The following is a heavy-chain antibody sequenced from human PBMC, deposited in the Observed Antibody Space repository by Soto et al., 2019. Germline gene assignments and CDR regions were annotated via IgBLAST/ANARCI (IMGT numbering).Heavy chain of an antibody. CDR2: MSYDGSQK. CDR1: GFIFSTYT. V-gene: IGHV3-30-3*01. CDR3: AIAKSSSWHIFVY. Sequence: QVQLVESGGGVVQPGRSLRLSCAASGFIFSTYTMHWVRQAPGKGLEWLTVMSYDGSQKYYADSVKGRLTISRDNSKNTLYLQMTSRRAEDTAVYHCAIAKSSSWHIFVYWGQGTLVTVSS. D-gene: IGHD6-13*01. J-gene: IGHJ4*02.